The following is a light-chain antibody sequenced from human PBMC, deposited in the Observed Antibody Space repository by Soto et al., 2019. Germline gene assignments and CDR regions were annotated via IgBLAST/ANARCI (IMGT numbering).Light chain of an antibody. CDR3: SSYTAGATI. CDR2: EVS. Sequence: QSVRTQPASVSGSPGQSITISCTGTSGDVGGYYYVSWYQQLPGKAPKLMISEVSNRPSGVSNRFSGSKSGNKASLTISGLQAEDEADYYCSSYTAGATIFGTGTKVTVL. CDR1: SGDVGGYYY. J-gene: IGLJ1*01. V-gene: IGLV2-14*01.